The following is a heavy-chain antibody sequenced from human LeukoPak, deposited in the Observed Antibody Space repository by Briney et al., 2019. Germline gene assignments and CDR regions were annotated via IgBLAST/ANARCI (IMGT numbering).Heavy chain of an antibody. V-gene: IGHV3-21*01. CDR1: GFTLSSYS. Sequence: KAGGSLRLSCAASGFTLSSYSMNWVRQAPGKGLEWVSSISSSNSYIYNADSVKGRFTISRDNAKNSLYLQMNSLRAEDTAVYYCARDQGLLVVAGRFGYWGQGTLVTVSS. CDR2: ISSSNSYI. D-gene: IGHD6-19*01. J-gene: IGHJ4*02. CDR3: ARDQGLLVVAGRFGY.